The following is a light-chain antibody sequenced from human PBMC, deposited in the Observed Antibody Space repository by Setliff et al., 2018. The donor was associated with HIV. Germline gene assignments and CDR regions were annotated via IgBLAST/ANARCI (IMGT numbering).Light chain of an antibody. CDR3: SSRTISDTSV. Sequence: QSALAQPASVSGLPGQSINISCTGTSSDVGGYNYVSWYQQYPGRAPKLMIFVVNNRPYGVSDRFSGSKSGNTASLTISGLQGEDEADYHCSSRTISDTSVFGTGTKVTVL. CDR1: SSDVGGYNY. CDR2: VVN. V-gene: IGLV2-14*03. J-gene: IGLJ1*01.